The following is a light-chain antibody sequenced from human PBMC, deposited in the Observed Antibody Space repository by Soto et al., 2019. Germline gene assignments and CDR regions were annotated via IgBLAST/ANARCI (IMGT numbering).Light chain of an antibody. CDR2: EVS. CDR1: SSDIGTYKH. Sequence: QSALTQPASVSGSPGQSITISCTGTSSDIGTYKHVSWFQHHPGKAPKLIIFEVSNRPSGISDRFSGFKSANTAYLTISGVQTEDEAAHHCSSYKTIKTVVFGGRTKVTV. CDR3: SSYKTIKTVV. J-gene: IGLJ2*01. V-gene: IGLV2-14*01.